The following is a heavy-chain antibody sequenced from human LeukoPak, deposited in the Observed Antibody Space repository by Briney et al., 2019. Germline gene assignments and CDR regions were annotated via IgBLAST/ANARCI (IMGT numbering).Heavy chain of an antibody. CDR1: GYTFTSYG. D-gene: IGHD6-19*01. V-gene: IGHV1-18*01. CDR2: ISAYNGNT. Sequence: ASMKVSCKASGYTFTSYGISWVRQAPGQGLEWMGWISAYNGNTNYAQKLQGRVTMTTDTSTSTAYMELRSLRSDDTAVYYCARDIAVAGTNNWFDPWGQGTLVTVSS. CDR3: ARDIAVAGTNNWFDP. J-gene: IGHJ5*02.